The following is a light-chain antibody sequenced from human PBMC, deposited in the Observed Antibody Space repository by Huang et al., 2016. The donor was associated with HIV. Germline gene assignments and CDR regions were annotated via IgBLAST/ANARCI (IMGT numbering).Light chain of an antibody. J-gene: IGKJ2*01. Sequence: VVMTQSPGTLSVSPGERVTLPCRASQRVNRNLAWYQKKPGQAPRLLIYDASTRATGIPARFSGSGSETEFTLTISSLQSEDFAIYYCQQYNNWPPRYTFGRGTKLEVK. CDR1: QRVNRN. CDR3: QQYNNWPPRYT. CDR2: DAS. V-gene: IGKV3D-15*01.